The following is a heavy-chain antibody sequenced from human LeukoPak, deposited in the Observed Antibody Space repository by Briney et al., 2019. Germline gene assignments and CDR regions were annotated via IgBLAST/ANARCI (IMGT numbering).Heavy chain of an antibody. CDR3: ARGRVSSSTWHSTYYNYFYMDV. D-gene: IGHD5-12*01. V-gene: IGHV4-34*01. Sequence: SETLSLTCAVSGGTFYGYYWTWIRQPPGKGLEWIGEVNHSGNTNYNPSLKSRVSISADTPNNHFSLKLNSVTAADTAVYFCARGRVSSSTWHSTYYNYFYMDVWGKGTTVTVSS. CDR1: GGTFYGYY. CDR2: VNHSGNT. J-gene: IGHJ6*03.